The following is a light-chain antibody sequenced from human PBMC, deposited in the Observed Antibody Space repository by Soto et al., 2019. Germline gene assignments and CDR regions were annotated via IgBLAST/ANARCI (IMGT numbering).Light chain of an antibody. J-gene: IGKJ5*01. V-gene: IGKV1-39*01. CDR2: AAS. CDR3: QQTYTTPIT. CDR1: QSISSY. Sequence: EIKMTQSPCSRSAPVGERVTITCRASQSISSYLNWYQQKPGKAPKLLIYAASSLQSGVPSRFSGSGSGTDFTLTISSLQPEDFATYYCQQTYTTPITFGQGTRLEIK.